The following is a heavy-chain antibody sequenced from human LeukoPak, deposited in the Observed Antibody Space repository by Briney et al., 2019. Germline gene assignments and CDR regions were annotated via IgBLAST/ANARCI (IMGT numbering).Heavy chain of an antibody. CDR2: INTHNGDT. D-gene: IGHD3-22*01. CDR3: ARGGFYYDSSGYVESFDY. Sequence: GASVKVSCKASGYTFTTYGVSWVRQAPGQGLEWMGCINTHNGDTNYAQEVQDRVTMTTDTSTNTAYMELRSLRSDDTAVYYCARGGFYYDSSGYVESFDYWGQGTLVTVSS. CDR1: GYTFTTYG. J-gene: IGHJ4*02. V-gene: IGHV1-18*01.